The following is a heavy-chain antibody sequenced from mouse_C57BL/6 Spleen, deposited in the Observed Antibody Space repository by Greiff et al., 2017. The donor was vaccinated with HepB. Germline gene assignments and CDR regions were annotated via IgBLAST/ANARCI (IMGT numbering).Heavy chain of an antibody. V-gene: IGHV10-3*01. Sequence: EVQLVESGGGLVQPKGSLKLSCAASGFTFNTYAMHWVRQAPGKGLEWVARIRSKSSNYATYYADSVKDRFTISRDDSQSMLYLQMNNLKTEDTAMYYCVRDEDDGYYTWFAYWGQGTLVTVSA. D-gene: IGHD2-3*01. CDR3: VRDEDDGYYTWFAY. CDR1: GFTFNTYA. J-gene: IGHJ3*01. CDR2: IRSKSSNYAT.